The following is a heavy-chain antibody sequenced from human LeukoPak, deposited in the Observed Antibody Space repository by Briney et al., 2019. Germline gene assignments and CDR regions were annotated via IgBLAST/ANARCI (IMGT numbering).Heavy chain of an antibody. Sequence: GGSLRDSCEDSGFTFSAYAMTWVRQAPGKGLEWVSSIGSDNKPHYSESVRGRFAISRDNSKSMLFLQLNSLRAEDTALYYCARDLHYCVAMDVWGQGSTVTVSS. V-gene: IGHV3-23*01. D-gene: IGHD4-17*01. CDR3: ARDLHYCVAMDV. CDR2: IGSDNKP. J-gene: IGHJ6*02. CDR1: GFTFSAYA.